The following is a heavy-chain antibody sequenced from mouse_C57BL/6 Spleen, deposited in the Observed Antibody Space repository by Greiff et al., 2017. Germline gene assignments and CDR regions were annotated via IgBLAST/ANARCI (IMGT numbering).Heavy chain of an antibody. CDR3: VYGNYSY. CDR2: IDPETGGT. Sequence: QVQLQQPGAELVRPGASVTLSCKASGYTFTDYEMHWVKQTPVHGLEWIGAIDPETGGTAYNQKFKGKAILTADKSSSTAYMELRSLTSEDSAVYYCVYGNYSYWGQGTTLTVAS. J-gene: IGHJ2*01. V-gene: IGHV1-15*01. CDR1: GYTFTDYE. D-gene: IGHD2-1*01.